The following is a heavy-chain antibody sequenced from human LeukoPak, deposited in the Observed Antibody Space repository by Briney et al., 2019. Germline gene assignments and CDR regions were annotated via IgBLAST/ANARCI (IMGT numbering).Heavy chain of an antibody. V-gene: IGHV4-34*01. CDR1: GGSFSGNY. CDR2: INQSGST. J-gene: IGHJ4*02. Sequence: PSETLSLTCAVYGGSFSGNYWTWIRQPPGKGLEWIGQINQSGSTKSNPSLKSRVTISVDTSKNQFSLKLSSVTAADTAVYYCASPRTGYFDYWGQGTLVTVSS. CDR3: ASPRTGYFDY.